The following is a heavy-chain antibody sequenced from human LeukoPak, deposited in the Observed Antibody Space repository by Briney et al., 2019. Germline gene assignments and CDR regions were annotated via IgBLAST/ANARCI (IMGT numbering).Heavy chain of an antibody. CDR1: GFTFSSYW. D-gene: IGHD3-22*01. CDR2: IKQDGSEK. CDR3: AREDGGYYPYFDH. Sequence: GGSLRLSCAASGFTFSSYWMSWVRQAPGKGLEWAANIKQDGSEKYYVSPVKGRFTISRDNDKNSLYVQMNSLGAEDTAVYYCAREDGGYYPYFDHWGQGTLVTVSS. V-gene: IGHV3-7*05. J-gene: IGHJ4*02.